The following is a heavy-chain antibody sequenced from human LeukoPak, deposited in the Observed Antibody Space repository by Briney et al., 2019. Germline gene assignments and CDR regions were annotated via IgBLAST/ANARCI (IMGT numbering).Heavy chain of an antibody. V-gene: IGHV3-30-3*01. J-gene: IGHJ4*02. CDR3: ARAGGRTTVTSPLVDY. Sequence: QLGRSLRLSCAASGFTFSSYSMHWVRQAPGRGLEWVAVISYDGSNKYHADSVKGRFTISRDNSKNTLYLQMNSLRAEDTAVYYCARAGGRTTVTSPLVDYWGQGTLVTVSS. CDR1: GFTFSSYS. D-gene: IGHD4-17*01. CDR2: ISYDGSNK.